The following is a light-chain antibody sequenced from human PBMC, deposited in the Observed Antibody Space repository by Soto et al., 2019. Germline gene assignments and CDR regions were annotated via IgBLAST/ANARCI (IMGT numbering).Light chain of an antibody. CDR2: VNNDGSH. Sequence: QSVLTQSPSASASLGASVKLTCTLSSGHSNYAIAWHQQQPEKGPRYLMKVNNDGSHTKGDGIPDRFSGSSSGAERYLTISSLQSEDEADYYCQTWGTGIRVFGGGTKVTVL. CDR3: QTWGTGIRV. J-gene: IGLJ2*01. CDR1: SGHSNYA. V-gene: IGLV4-69*01.